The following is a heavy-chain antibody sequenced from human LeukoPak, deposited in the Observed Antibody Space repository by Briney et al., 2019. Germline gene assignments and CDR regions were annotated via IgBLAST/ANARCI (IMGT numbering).Heavy chain of an antibody. J-gene: IGHJ3*02. CDR2: INPNSGGT. Sequence: ASVKVSCKASGYTFTGYYMHWVRQAPGQGLEGMGWINPNSGGTNYAQKFQGRVTMTRDTSISTAYMELSRLRSDDTAVHYCARSQSRSTYYYESSGYEYAFDIWGQGTMVTVSS. V-gene: IGHV1-2*02. CDR1: GYTFTGYY. D-gene: IGHD3-22*01. CDR3: ARSQSRSTYYYESSGYEYAFDI.